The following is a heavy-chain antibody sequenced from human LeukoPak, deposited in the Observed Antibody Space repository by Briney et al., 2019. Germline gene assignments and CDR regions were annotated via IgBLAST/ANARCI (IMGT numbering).Heavy chain of an antibody. D-gene: IGHD6-13*01. J-gene: IGHJ6*03. CDR3: ARRGSSSWYPRYYYMDV. CDR1: GGSISSYY. CDR2: INHSGST. Sequence: SETLSLTCTVSGGSISSYYWSWIRQPPGKGLEWIGEINHSGSTNYNPSLKSRVTISVDTSKNQFSLKLSSVTAADTAVYYCARRGSSSWYPRYYYMDVWGKGTTVTVSS. V-gene: IGHV4-34*01.